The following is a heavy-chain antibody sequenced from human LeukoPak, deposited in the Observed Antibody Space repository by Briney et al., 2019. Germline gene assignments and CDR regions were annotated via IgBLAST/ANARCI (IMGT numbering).Heavy chain of an antibody. D-gene: IGHD3-16*01. CDR2: IYYSGDT. CDR1: GGSLSRYY. V-gene: IGHV4-59*08. Sequence: PSETLSLTCTVSGGSLSRYYWSWVRQPPGKGLGWIGYIYYSGDTNYTPTLKSRVTISIDTARNQFSLKLSSVTAADTAVYYCARAPADVDYGDYWGQGTLVTVSS. CDR3: ARAPADVDYGDY. J-gene: IGHJ4*02.